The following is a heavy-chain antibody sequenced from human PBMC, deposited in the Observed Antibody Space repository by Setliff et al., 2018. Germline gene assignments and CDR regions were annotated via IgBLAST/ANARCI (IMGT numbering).Heavy chain of an antibody. J-gene: IGHJ4*02. CDR1: GGSISSSSYF. CDR2: IYYTGST. Sequence: PSETLSLTCTVSGGSISSSSYFWGWIRQPPGKGLEWIGSIYYTGSTSYNPSLKTRVTISVDTSKNQFSLKLSSVTAADTAVYYCAREVRDTAVVTGACWGQGTLVTVS. V-gene: IGHV4-39*02. D-gene: IGHD5-18*01. CDR3: AREVRDTAVVTGAC.